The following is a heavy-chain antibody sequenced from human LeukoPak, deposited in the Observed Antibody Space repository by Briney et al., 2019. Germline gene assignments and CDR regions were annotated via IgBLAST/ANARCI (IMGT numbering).Heavy chain of an antibody. V-gene: IGHV4-34*01. CDR1: GGSFSGYY. D-gene: IGHD2-15*01. CDR3: ARGCSGGSCREFDY. Sequence: SETLSLTCAVYGGSFSGYYWTWIRQPPGRGLEWIGEINHSGSTKYNPSLKSRVTISVDTSKNQFSLKLSSVTAADTAVYYCARGCSGGSCREFDYWGQGTLVTVSS. CDR2: INHSGST. J-gene: IGHJ4*02.